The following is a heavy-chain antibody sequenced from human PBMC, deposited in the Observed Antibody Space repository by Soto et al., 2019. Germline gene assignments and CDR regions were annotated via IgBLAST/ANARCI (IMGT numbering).Heavy chain of an antibody. V-gene: IGHV1-18*01. CDR3: AYSAGVGSYSLFDY. J-gene: IGHJ4*02. CDR1: RYTFTSFL. CDR2: ISGYNENT. D-gene: IGHD1-26*01. Sequence: QVQLVQSGAEVRKPGASVKVSCKASRYTFTSFLITWVRQAPGQGLEWMGWISGYNENTRYAQNLQGRVTMTTDTSTSTAYMELRSLRSDDTAVYYCAYSAGVGSYSLFDYWGQGTLVTVSS.